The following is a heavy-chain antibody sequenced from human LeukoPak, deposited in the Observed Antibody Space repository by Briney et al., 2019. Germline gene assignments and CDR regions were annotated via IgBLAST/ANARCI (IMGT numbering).Heavy chain of an antibody. V-gene: IGHV3-9*03. CDR3: AKDARPFLYCSSTSCPHMDV. CDR2: ISWNSGSI. D-gene: IGHD2-2*01. J-gene: IGHJ6*04. Sequence: PGRSLRLSCAASGFTFDDYAMHWVRHAPGKGLEWVSGISWNSGSIGYADSVKGRFTISRDNAKNSLYLQMNSLRAEDMALYYCAKDARPFLYCSSTSCPHMDVWGKGTTVTVSS. CDR1: GFTFDDYA.